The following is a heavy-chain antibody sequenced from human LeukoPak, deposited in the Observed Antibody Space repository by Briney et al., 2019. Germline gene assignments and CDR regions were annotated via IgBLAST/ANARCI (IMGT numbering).Heavy chain of an antibody. D-gene: IGHD2-15*01. CDR1: GYTFTSYG. J-gene: IGHJ5*02. CDR3: ARAKVGVPSRYCSGGSCSNWFDP. Sequence: ASVKVSCKASGYTFTSYGISWVRQAPGQGLEWMGWISGYNGNTNYAQKLQGRATKTTDTSTSPAYMELRTLRSDDTAVYCCARAKVGVPSRYCSGGSCSNWFDPWGQGTLVTVSS. V-gene: IGHV1-18*01. CDR2: ISGYNGNT.